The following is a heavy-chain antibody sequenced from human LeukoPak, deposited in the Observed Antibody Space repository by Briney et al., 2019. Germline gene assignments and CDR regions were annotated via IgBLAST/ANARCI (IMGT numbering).Heavy chain of an antibody. CDR3: AREGTAGTNLNWFDP. Sequence: SETLSLTCTVSGGSMSSYYWIWIRQPPGRGLEWIGYIYYSGSTYSNPSLKSRVTISVDTSKNQFSLKLSSVTAADTAVYYCAREGTAGTNLNWFDPWGQGTLVTVSS. J-gene: IGHJ5*02. V-gene: IGHV4-59*01. D-gene: IGHD1-1*01. CDR2: IYYSGST. CDR1: GGSMSSYY.